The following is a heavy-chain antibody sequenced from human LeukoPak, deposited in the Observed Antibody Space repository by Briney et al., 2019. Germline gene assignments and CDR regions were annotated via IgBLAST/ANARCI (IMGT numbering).Heavy chain of an antibody. CDR2: LNEDGSDK. CDR3: AKDLNYGDLPDY. J-gene: IGHJ4*02. D-gene: IGHD4-17*01. CDR1: GFTFSSYW. Sequence: GGSLRLSCAASGFTFSSYWMSWVRQAPGKGLEWVANLNEDGSDKFSVDSVEGRFTISRDNAKNSLYLQMNSLRAEDTAVYYCAKDLNYGDLPDYWGQGTLVTVSS. V-gene: IGHV3-7*01.